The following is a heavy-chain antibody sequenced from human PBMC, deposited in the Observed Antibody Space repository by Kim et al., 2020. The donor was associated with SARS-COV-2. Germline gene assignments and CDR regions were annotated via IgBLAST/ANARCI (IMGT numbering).Heavy chain of an antibody. V-gene: IGHV4-34*01. D-gene: IGHD3-9*01. Sequence: SETLSLTCAVYGGSFSGYYWSWIRQPPGKGLEWIGEINHSGSTNYNPSLKSRVTISVDTSKNQFSLKLSSVTAADTAVYYCARIRQTYYDIRFDPWGQGTLVTVSS. CDR2: INHSGST. CDR1: GGSFSGYY. J-gene: IGHJ5*02. CDR3: ARIRQTYYDIRFDP.